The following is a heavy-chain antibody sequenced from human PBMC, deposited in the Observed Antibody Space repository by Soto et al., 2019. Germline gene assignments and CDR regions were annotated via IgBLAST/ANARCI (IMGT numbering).Heavy chain of an antibody. D-gene: IGHD3-10*01. Sequence: SETLSLTCTVSGGSISSYYWSWIRQPPGKGLEWIGYIYYSGSTNYNPSLNSRVTISVDTSKKQFSLKLSSVAAADTAVYYCARGALWFGELLTYFDYWGQGPRVTVSS. CDR3: ARGALWFGELLTYFDY. CDR1: GGSISSYY. V-gene: IGHV4-59*01. CDR2: IYYSGST. J-gene: IGHJ4*02.